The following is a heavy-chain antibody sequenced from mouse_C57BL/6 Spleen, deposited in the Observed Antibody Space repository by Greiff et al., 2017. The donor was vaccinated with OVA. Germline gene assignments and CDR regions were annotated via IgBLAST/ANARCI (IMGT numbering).Heavy chain of an antibody. J-gene: IGHJ2*02. Sequence: EVQGVESGGGLVQPKGSLKLSCAASGFSFNTYAMNWVRQAPGKGLEWVARIRSKSNNYATYYADSVKDRFTISRDASESMLYMQMTNLRTADSAMYNGGRRECDYDWYYIDYWGQGTSLTVSS. V-gene: IGHV10-1*01. CDR3: GRRECDYDWYYIDY. CDR1: GFSFNTYA. D-gene: IGHD2-4*01. CDR2: IRSKSNNYAT.